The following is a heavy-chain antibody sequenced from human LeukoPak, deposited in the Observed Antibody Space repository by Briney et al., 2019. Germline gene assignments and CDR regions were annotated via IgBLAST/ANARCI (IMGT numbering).Heavy chain of an antibody. CDR1: GGSFSGYY. CDR2: IYNSGST. J-gene: IGHJ4*02. CDR3: ATFKGSPYTYGPYYFDY. V-gene: IGHV4-59*01. Sequence: SETLSLTCAVYGGSFSGYYWSWIRQPPGKGLEWIGYIYNSGSTYYNPSLKSRVTISLDTSKNQFSLKLSSVTAADTAIYYCATFKGSPYTYGPYYFDYWGQGTLVTVSS. D-gene: IGHD5-18*01.